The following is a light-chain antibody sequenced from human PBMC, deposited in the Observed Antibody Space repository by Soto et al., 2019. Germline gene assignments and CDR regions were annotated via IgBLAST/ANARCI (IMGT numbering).Light chain of an antibody. CDR2: GAS. J-gene: IGKJ1*01. V-gene: IGKV3-15*01. CDR1: QSISSK. Sequence: EIVMTQSPATLSVSPGEGATLSCRASQSISSKLAWYQQKPGQAPRLLIYGASTRATGVPARFSGSGSGTEFTLTISSLQSEDLAVYYCQNNNGWRWTCGQGTKVEIK. CDR3: QNNNGWRWT.